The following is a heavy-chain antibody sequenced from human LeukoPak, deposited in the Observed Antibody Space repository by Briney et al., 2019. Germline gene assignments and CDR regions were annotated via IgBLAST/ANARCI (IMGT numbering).Heavy chain of an antibody. CDR2: ISDYGGTT. CDR1: GFTFSTYA. CDR3: ARAGPPAFDP. J-gene: IGHJ5*02. V-gene: IGHV3-23*01. Sequence: GGSLRLSCTASGFTFSTYAMTWVRQAPGQGLEWVSTISDYGGTTFYADSVKGRFTISRDNAKNPLYLQMNSLRAEDTAVYYCARAGPPAFDPWGQGTLVTVSS.